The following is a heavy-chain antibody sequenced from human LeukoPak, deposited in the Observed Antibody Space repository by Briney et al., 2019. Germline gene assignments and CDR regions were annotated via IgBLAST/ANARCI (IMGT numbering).Heavy chain of an antibody. CDR3: ARTLRLDAFDI. V-gene: IGHV4-4*07. J-gene: IGHJ3*02. CDR1: SGSITNYY. D-gene: IGHD4-17*01. CDR2: IYTSGST. Sequence: SETLSLTCTVSSGSITNYYWSWIRQPPGKGLEWIGRIYTSGSTNYNPSLKSRVTMSVDTSKNQFSLKLSSVTAADTAVYYCARTLRLDAFDIWGQGTMVTVSS.